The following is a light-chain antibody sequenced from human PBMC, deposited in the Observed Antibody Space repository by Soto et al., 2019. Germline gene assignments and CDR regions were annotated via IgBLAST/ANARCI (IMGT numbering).Light chain of an antibody. CDR2: DVS. Sequence: QSVLTQPRSVSGSPGQSVTISCTGTSSDVGAYNYVSWYQQHPGKAPKVMIYDVSKRPSGVPDRFSGSKSGNTASLTISGLQADDEAGYYCCSYAGTNTFVVCGGGTKLTVL. J-gene: IGLJ2*01. CDR3: CSYAGTNTFVV. CDR1: SSDVGAYNY. V-gene: IGLV2-11*01.